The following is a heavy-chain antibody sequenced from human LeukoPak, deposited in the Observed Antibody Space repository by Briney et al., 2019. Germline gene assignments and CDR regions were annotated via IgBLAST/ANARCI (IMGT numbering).Heavy chain of an antibody. V-gene: IGHV4-34*01. CDR1: GGSFSGYY. CDR2: INHSGST. CDR3: ARGRSSSGYDY. Sequence: SETPSLTCAVYGGSFSGYYWSWIRQPPGKGLEWIGEINHSGSTNYNPSLKSRVTISVGTSKNQFSLKLSSVTAADTAVYYCARGRSSSGYDYWGQGTLVTVSS. D-gene: IGHD6-19*01. J-gene: IGHJ4*02.